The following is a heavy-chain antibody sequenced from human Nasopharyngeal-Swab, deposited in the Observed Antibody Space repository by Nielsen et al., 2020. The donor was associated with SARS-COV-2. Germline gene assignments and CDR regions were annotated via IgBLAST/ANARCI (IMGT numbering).Heavy chain of an antibody. D-gene: IGHD1-26*01. V-gene: IGHV1-18*01. CDR1: GYILTSYG. CDR2: ISAYNGNT. CDR3: ARDLGVIVGANDAFDI. Sequence: ASVKVSCKASGYILTSYGISWVRQAPGQGLAWMGWISAYNGNTNYAQKLQGRVTMTTDTSTSTAYMELRSLRSDDTAVYYCARDLGVIVGANDAFDIWGQGTMVTVSS. J-gene: IGHJ3*02.